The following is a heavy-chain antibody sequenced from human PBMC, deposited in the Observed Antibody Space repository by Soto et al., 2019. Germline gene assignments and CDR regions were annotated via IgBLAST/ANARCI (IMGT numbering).Heavy chain of an antibody. J-gene: IGHJ4*02. D-gene: IGHD3-3*01. CDR2: INSDGSST. Sequence: PGGSLRLSCAAPGFTFSSYWMHWVRQAPGKGLVWVSRINSDGSSTSYADSVKGRFTISRDNAKNTLYLQMNSLRAEDTAVYYCAREAGPTYYDFWSGYINYYFDYWGQGTLVTVSS. CDR3: AREAGPTYYDFWSGYINYYFDY. CDR1: GFTFSSYW. V-gene: IGHV3-74*01.